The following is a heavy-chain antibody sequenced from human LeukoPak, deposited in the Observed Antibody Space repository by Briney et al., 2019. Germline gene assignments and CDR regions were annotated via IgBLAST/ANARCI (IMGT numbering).Heavy chain of an antibody. CDR3: ATASRGGDSIY. Sequence: SGGSLRLSCAVSGFSVTNNYMSWVRQAPGKGLEWLANVKTDGSEKFYVDSVKGRFTISRDNAKNSLYLQMNSLRAEDTALYYCATASRGGDSIYWGQGTLVTVSS. D-gene: IGHD4-17*01. J-gene: IGHJ4*02. CDR1: GFSVTNNY. V-gene: IGHV3-7*05. CDR2: VKTDGSEK.